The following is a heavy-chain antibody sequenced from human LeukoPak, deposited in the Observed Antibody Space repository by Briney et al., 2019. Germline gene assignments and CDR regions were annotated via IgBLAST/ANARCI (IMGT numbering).Heavy chain of an antibody. V-gene: IGHV1-46*01. CDR3: ARAAGAPPGSFFDY. D-gene: IGHD6-13*01. Sequence: GASVKVSCKATGYTFTTYYMHWVRQAPGQGLEWMGIINPSGGSTSYAQKFQGRVTMTRDTSTSTVYMELSSLRSEGTAMYYCARAAGAPPGSFFDYWGQGTLVTVSS. J-gene: IGHJ4*02. CDR1: GYTFTTYY. CDR2: INPSGGST.